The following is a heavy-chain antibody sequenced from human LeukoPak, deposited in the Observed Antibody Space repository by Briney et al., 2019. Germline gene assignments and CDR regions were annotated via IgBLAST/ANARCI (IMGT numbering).Heavy chain of an antibody. Sequence: ASVTVSCKTSGFTFTTYYIHWVRQAPGQGPEWMGWINPNSGDTKYARKFQGRVIMARDTSITTAYMELRRLTSDDTAMYYCAKDRAHVGTMVDVFDFWGQGTMVTVSS. V-gene: IGHV1-2*02. CDR1: GFTFTTYY. CDR3: AKDRAHVGTMVDVFDF. D-gene: IGHD5-12*01. J-gene: IGHJ3*01. CDR2: INPNSGDT.